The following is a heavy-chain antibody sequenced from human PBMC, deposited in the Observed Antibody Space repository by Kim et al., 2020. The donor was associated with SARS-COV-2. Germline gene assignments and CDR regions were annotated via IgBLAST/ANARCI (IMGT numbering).Heavy chain of an antibody. J-gene: IGHJ4*02. CDR3: ARGESVAGWGDY. Sequence: SNAQKFQGRVTMTRDTSTSTVYMELGSLRSEDTAVYYCARGESVAGWGDYWGQGTLVTVSS. D-gene: IGHD7-27*01. V-gene: IGHV1-46*01.